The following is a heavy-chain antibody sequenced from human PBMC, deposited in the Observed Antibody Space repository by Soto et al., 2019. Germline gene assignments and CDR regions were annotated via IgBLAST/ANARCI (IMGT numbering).Heavy chain of an antibody. J-gene: IGHJ3*02. CDR1: GFTFSDYY. Sequence: QVQLVESGGGLVKPGGSLRLSCAASGFTFSDYYMSWIRQAPGKGLEWVSYISSSSSYTNYADSVKGRFTISRDNAKNSLYLQMNSPRAEDTAVYYCARDPGEGYCSGGSCYGTTHAFDIWGQGTMVTVSS. CDR3: ARDPGEGYCSGGSCYGTTHAFDI. D-gene: IGHD2-15*01. V-gene: IGHV3-11*06. CDR2: ISSSSSYT.